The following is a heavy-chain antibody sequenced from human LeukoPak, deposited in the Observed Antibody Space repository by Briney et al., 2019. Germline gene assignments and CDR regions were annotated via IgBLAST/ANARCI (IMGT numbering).Heavy chain of an antibody. CDR2: ISYDGSNK. CDR3: ASGTTVDLFDY. V-gene: IGHV3-30-3*01. J-gene: IGHJ4*02. Sequence: GRSLRLSCAASGFTFSSYAMHWVRQAPGKGLEWVAVISYDGSNKYYADSVKGRFTISRDNSKNTLYLQMNSLRAEDMAVYYCASGTTVDLFDYWGQGTLVTVSS. CDR1: GFTFSSYA. D-gene: IGHD4-23*01.